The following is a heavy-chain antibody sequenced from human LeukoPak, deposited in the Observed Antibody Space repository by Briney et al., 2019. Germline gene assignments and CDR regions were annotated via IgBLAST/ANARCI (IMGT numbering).Heavy chain of an antibody. D-gene: IGHD1-26*01. CDR1: DGSLSTNY. V-gene: IGHV4-4*07. CDR2: IYASGST. Sequence: KPSETLSLTCTVSDGSLSTNYGSWLRQPAGKGGEWIGRIYASGSTNYKPSLKSRVTMSGDTSKNQFSLKLSSVTAADTAVYYCARETHSGRYSLDNWFDPWGQGTLVTVSS. CDR3: ARETHSGRYSLDNWFDP. J-gene: IGHJ5*02.